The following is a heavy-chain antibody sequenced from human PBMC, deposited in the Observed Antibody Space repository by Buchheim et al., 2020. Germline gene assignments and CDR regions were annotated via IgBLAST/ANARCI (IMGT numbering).Heavy chain of an antibody. CDR3: ARDPAYCGGDCYSGNSALGDY. CDR2: ISYDGSNK. Sequence: QVQLVESGGGVVQPGRSLRLSCAASGFIFSSYAMHWVRQAPGKGLEWVAVISYDGSNKYYADSVKGRFTISRDNSKHTLYLQMNSLRAEDTAVYYCARDPAYCGGDCYSGNSALGDYWGQGTL. V-gene: IGHV3-30-3*01. J-gene: IGHJ4*02. CDR1: GFIFSSYA. D-gene: IGHD2-21*02.